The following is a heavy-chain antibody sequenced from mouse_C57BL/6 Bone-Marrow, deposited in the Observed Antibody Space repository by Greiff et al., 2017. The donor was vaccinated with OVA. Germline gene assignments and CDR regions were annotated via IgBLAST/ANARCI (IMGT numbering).Heavy chain of an antibody. Sequence: VQLQPSGAELARPGASVKLSCKASGYTFTSYGISWVKQRTGQGLEWIGEIYPRSGNTYYNEKFKGKATLTADKSSSTAYMELRSLTSEDSAVYFCAREGGTSPAWFAYWGQGTLVTVSA. CDR3: AREGGTSPAWFAY. J-gene: IGHJ3*01. D-gene: IGHD3-3*01. CDR1: GYTFTSYG. V-gene: IGHV1-81*01. CDR2: IYPRSGNT.